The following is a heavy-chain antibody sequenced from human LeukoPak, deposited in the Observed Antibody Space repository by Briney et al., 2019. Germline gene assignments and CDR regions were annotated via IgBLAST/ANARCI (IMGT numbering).Heavy chain of an antibody. CDR1: GGSISSSSYY. CDR2: IYYSGST. D-gene: IGHD3-22*01. CDR3: AREGHDSSAGFDY. Sequence: SETLSLTCTVSGGSISSSSYYWGWIRQPPGKGLEWIGSIYYSGSTYYNPSLKSRVTISVDTSKNQFSLKLSSVTAADTAVYYCAREGHDSSAGFDYWGQGTLVTVSS. J-gene: IGHJ4*02. V-gene: IGHV4-39*07.